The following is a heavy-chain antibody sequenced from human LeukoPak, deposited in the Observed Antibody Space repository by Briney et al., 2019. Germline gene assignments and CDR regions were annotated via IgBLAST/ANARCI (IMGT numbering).Heavy chain of an antibody. V-gene: IGHV4-59*12. CDR1: GGSISSYY. CDR2: IYHTGNR. Sequence: PSETLSLTCTVSGGSISSYYWSWIRQPPGKGLEWIGYIYHTGNRDYNPSLKSRATISLDTSKNQFSLKLTSVTAADTAVYFCARDISYDSKGADAFDIWGQGTMVTVSS. D-gene: IGHD3-22*01. CDR3: ARDISYDSKGADAFDI. J-gene: IGHJ3*02.